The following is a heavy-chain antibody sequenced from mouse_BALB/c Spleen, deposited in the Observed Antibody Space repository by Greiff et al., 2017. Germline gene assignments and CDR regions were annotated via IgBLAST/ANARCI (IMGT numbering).Heavy chain of an antibody. D-gene: IGHD2-14*01. V-gene: IGHV14-3*02. CDR2: IDPANGNT. Sequence: VQLQQPGAELVKPGASVKLSCKASGFNIKDTYMHWVKQRPEQGLEWIGRIDPANGNTKYDPKFQGKATITADTSSNTAYLQLSSLTSEDSAVYYFARCGYRYDGYAMDYWGQGTSVTVSS. CDR1: GFNIKDTY. CDR3: ARCGYRYDGYAMDY. J-gene: IGHJ4*01.